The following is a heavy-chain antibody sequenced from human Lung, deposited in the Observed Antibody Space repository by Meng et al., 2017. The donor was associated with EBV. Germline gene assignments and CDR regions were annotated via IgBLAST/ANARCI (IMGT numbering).Heavy chain of an antibody. Sequence: QVQLQESGPGLVKPSQTLSLTCTVSGGSISSGGYYWSWIRQHPGKGLEWIGYIYYSGSTYYNPSLKNRVTISVDKSKNQFSLKLSSVTAADTAVYYCARGKLSGYRYFDYWGQGTLVTVSS. CDR3: ARGKLSGYRYFDY. CDR2: IYYSGST. J-gene: IGHJ4*02. CDR1: GGSISSGGYY. V-gene: IGHV4-31*03. D-gene: IGHD3-3*01.